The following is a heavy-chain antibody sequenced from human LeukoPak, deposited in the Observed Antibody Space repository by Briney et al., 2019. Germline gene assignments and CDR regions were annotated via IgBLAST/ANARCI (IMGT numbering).Heavy chain of an antibody. J-gene: IGHJ3*02. CDR1: GYTFTGYY. CDR3: ASGFITMIVVDDAFDI. V-gene: IGHV1-2*02. CDR2: INPNSGGT. Sequence: ASVKVSCKASGYTFTGYYMHWVRQAPGQGLEWMGWINPNSGGTNYAQKFQGRVTMTRDTSISTAYMELSRLRSDDTAVYYCASGFITMIVVDDAFDIWGQGTMVTVSS. D-gene: IGHD3-22*01.